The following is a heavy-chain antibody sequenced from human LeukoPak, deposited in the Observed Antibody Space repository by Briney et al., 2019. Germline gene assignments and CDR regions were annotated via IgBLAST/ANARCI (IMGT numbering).Heavy chain of an antibody. D-gene: IGHD2-2*01. CDR2: KYHSGSA. V-gene: IGHV4-31*03. J-gene: IGHJ3*02. CDR3: ATPYCSSLSCLDVFNM. CDR1: GVSVSDGRYY. Sequence: SQTLSLTCSVSGVSVSDGRYYWTWIRQHPGKGLEWIGYKYHSGSAKYNPSLKSRLTISIDTSKNQFSLQLSSVTAADTATYYCATPYCSSLSCLDVFNMWGQGTRVTVSS.